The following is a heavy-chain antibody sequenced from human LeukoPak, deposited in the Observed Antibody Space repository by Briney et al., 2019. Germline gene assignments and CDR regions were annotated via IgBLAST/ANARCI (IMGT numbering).Heavy chain of an antibody. Sequence: SETLSLTCTVSGGSISSYYWSWIRQPPGKGLEWIGYIYYSGSTNYNTSLKSRVTISVDKSKNQFSLKLSSVTAADTAVYYCARRGIVVVVAASHFDYWGQGTLVTVSS. CDR3: ARRGIVVVVAASHFDY. J-gene: IGHJ4*02. CDR1: GGSISSYY. D-gene: IGHD2-15*01. V-gene: IGHV4-59*12. CDR2: IYYSGST.